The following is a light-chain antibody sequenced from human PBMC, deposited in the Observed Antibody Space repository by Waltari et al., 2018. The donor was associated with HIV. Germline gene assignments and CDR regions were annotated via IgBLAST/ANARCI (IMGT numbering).Light chain of an antibody. CDR2: AAS. J-gene: IGKJ2*01. V-gene: IGKV1-39*01. CDR1: QTINIL. Sequence: DIQMTQSPSSLSASVGDRVTITCRESQTINILLKWHQQKPGKAPKLRIYAASSLQSGVPSRFSGSGTGTHYTLTNNSLQPEDFATDYCQQSDSAPPVYTFGQGTKLEIK. CDR3: QQSDSAPPVYT.